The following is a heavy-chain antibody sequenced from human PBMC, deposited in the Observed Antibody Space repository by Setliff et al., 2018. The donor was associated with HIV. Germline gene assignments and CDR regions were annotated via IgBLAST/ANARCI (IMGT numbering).Heavy chain of an antibody. J-gene: IGHJ6*03. Sequence: SETLSLTCAVSGYSISSGYYWGWIRQPPGKGLEWIGYTYYSGSTNYNQSLKSRVTISEDTSKNQFSLKLSSVTAADTSVYYCARGPTEYDFWSGYYPYYYYYYIDVWGKGTTVTVSS. CDR2: TYYSGST. CDR3: ARGPTEYDFWSGYYPYYYYYYIDV. D-gene: IGHD3-3*01. CDR1: GYSISSGYY. V-gene: IGHV4-38-2*01.